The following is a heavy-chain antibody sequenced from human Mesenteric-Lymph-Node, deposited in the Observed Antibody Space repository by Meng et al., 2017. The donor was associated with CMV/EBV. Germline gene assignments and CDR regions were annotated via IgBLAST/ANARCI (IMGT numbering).Heavy chain of an antibody. D-gene: IGHD3-9*01. V-gene: IGHV4-34*01. CDR3: ARGSSYDILTGYFDY. J-gene: IGHJ4*02. CDR2: INHSGST. CDR1: GGSFSGYY. Sequence: QVPFYHGGGGLLKPSETLSVTCAVYGGSFSGYYWNWFRQSPEKGLEWIGEINHSGSTTYNPSFTSRIIISVDTSTNQISLNMSSVTAADTAVYYCARGSSYDILTGYFDYWGQGALVTVSS.